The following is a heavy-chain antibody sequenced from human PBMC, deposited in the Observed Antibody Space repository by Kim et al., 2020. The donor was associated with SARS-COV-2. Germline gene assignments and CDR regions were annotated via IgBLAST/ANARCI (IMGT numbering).Heavy chain of an antibody. Sequence: SVKVSCKASGGTFSSYAISWVRQAPGQGLEWMGRIIPILGIANYAQKFQGRVTITADTSTSTAYMELGSLRSEDTAVYYCARARHYYDSSGYTLNWFDPWGQGTLVTVSS. D-gene: IGHD3-22*01. V-gene: IGHV1-69*04. CDR3: ARARHYYDSSGYTLNWFDP. CDR1: GGTFSSYA. CDR2: IIPILGIA. J-gene: IGHJ5*02.